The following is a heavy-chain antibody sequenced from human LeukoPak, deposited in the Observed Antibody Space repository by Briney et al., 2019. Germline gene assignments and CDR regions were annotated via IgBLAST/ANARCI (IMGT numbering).Heavy chain of an antibody. Sequence: SETLSLTCAVYGGSFSGYYWSWIRQPPGKGLEWIGEINHSGSTNYNPSLKSRVTISVDTSKNQFSLKLSSVTAADTAVYYCARELTYYDILTGYSNWFDPWGQGTLVTVSS. CDR2: INHSGST. CDR3: ARELTYYDILTGYSNWFDP. CDR1: GGSFSGYY. V-gene: IGHV4-34*01. J-gene: IGHJ5*02. D-gene: IGHD3-9*01.